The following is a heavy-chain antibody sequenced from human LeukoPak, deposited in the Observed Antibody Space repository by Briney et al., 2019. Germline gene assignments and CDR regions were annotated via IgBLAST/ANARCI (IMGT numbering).Heavy chain of an antibody. CDR2: IYSSGNT. CDR1: GGSISSYY. V-gene: IGHV4-4*07. CDR3: ARGKYNPPVYSRKFDY. J-gene: IGHJ4*02. Sequence: SETLSLTCTVSGGSISSYYWSWIRQSAGKGLEWVGRIYSSGNTDYNPSLESRLTMSVETSKNQVSLRLRSVTGADTAVYYCARGKYNPPVYSRKFDYGAQETLAPVSS. D-gene: IGHD2-15*01.